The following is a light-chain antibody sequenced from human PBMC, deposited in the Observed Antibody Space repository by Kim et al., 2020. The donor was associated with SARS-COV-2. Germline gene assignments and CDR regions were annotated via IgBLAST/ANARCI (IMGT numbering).Light chain of an antibody. J-gene: IGKJ4*01. CDR3: QQLSSYPVT. CDR2: SSS. Sequence: NRITNTYRATLELSTSLAWYQQKPGKAPRLIIYSSSILQSGVPTRFRGSGYGADFTLTITNLQPEDFSTYHCQQLSSYPVTFGGRTKVDIK. V-gene: IGKV1-9*01. CDR1: LELSTS.